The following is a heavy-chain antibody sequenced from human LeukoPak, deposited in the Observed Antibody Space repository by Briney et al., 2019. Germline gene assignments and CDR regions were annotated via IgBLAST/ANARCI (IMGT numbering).Heavy chain of an antibody. CDR2: ISSDGNTQ. Sequence: GGSLRLSCAASGFTFSSYAMHWVRQAPGKGLEWAAVISSDGNTQYYADSVEGRFTISRDNFNNTLYLQMNSLRAEDTAVYYCAREVGGSSWYWIYYYYGMDVWGQGTTVTVSS. D-gene: IGHD6-13*01. J-gene: IGHJ6*02. CDR1: GFTFSSYA. V-gene: IGHV3-30-3*01. CDR3: AREVGGSSWYWIYYYYGMDV.